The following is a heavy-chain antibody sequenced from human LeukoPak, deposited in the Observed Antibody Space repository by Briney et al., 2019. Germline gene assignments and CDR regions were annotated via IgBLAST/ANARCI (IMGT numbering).Heavy chain of an antibody. CDR2: IIPIFGTA. CDR1: GATFSSYA. J-gene: IGHJ5*02. V-gene: IGHV1-69*05. D-gene: IGHD6-19*01. CDR3: ARSGIAVYWFDP. Sequence: GASVKLSCKAAGATFSSYAISWVPQAPGQGLEWMGGIIPIFGTANYAQKFQDRVTITTDESTSTAYMELSSLRSEDTAVYYCARSGIAVYWFDPWGQGTLVTVSS.